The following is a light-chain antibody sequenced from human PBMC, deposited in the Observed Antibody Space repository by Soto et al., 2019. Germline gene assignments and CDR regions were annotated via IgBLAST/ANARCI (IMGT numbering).Light chain of an antibody. CDR1: QSVLYSSNNKNY. CDR3: QQYFATPFT. Sequence: DIVMTQSPDSLAVSLGERATINCKSSQSVLYSSNNKNYLVWYQQKPGQPPKLLIYWASIRESGVPDRFSGSGSGTEFTLTISSLQAEDVAVYYCQQYFATPFTFGPGTKVDVK. V-gene: IGKV4-1*01. CDR2: WAS. J-gene: IGKJ3*01.